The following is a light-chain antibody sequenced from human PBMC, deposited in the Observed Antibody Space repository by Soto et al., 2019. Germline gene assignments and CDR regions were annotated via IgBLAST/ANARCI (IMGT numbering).Light chain of an antibody. V-gene: IGKV1-5*03. Sequence: DIQMTQSPSTLSASVGDRVTITCRASQSISSWLAWYQQKPGKAPKLLIYKASSLESGVPSRFSGSGSGTEFTLTISRLQPDYFATYYSQHRGTFGQGTKVEIK. CDR1: QSISSW. CDR2: KAS. J-gene: IGKJ2*01. CDR3: QHRGT.